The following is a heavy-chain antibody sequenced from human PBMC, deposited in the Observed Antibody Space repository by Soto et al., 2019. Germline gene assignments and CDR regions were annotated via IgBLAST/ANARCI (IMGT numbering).Heavy chain of an antibody. D-gene: IGHD3-3*01. CDR1: GFTFSSYA. Sequence: GGSLRLSCAASGFTFSSYAMSWVRQAPGKGLEWVSAISGSGGSTYYADSVKGRFTISRDNSKNTLYLQMNSLRAEDTAVYYCAKDNLPAPTYDFWSGYSLANDYWGQGTLVTVSS. CDR3: AKDNLPAPTYDFWSGYSLANDY. J-gene: IGHJ4*02. V-gene: IGHV3-23*01. CDR2: ISGSGGST.